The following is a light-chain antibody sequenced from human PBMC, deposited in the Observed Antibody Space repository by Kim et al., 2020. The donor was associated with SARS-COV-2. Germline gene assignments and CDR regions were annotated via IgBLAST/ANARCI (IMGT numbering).Light chain of an antibody. CDR3: QSADSSGTLVV. CDR2: KDS. CDR1: ALPKQY. J-gene: IGLJ2*01. Sequence: SYELTQPPSVSVSPGQTARITCSGDALPKQYSFLYQQKPGQAPVLVIYKDSERPSGIPERFSGSSSGTTVTLTISGVQEEDEADYYCQSADSSGTLVVFGGGTPLTV. V-gene: IGLV3-25*03.